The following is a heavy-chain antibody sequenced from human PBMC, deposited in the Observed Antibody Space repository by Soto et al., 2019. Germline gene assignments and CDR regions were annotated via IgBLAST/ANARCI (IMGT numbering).Heavy chain of an antibody. D-gene: IGHD1-1*01. CDR3: ATTGGGGATRDNLAC. V-gene: IGHV3-30*03. Sequence: DSVKGRFTISRDNSQNTLFLQVNSLRAEDTAVYYCATTGGGGATRDNLACWGQGTLVTVSS. J-gene: IGHJ4*02.